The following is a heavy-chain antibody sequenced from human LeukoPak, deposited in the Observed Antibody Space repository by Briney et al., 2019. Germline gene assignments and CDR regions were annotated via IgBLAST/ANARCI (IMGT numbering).Heavy chain of an antibody. CDR1: GYSFTSYW. CDR2: IYPGDSDT. V-gene: IGHV5-51*01. D-gene: IGHD5-24*01. Sequence: GESLKISCQGSGYSFTSYWIGWVRQMPGKGLEWMWIIYPGDSDTRYSPSFQGQVTISADKSISTAYLQWSSLKASDTAMYYCARRVEMATARPFDYWGQGTLVTASS. J-gene: IGHJ4*02. CDR3: ARRVEMATARPFDY.